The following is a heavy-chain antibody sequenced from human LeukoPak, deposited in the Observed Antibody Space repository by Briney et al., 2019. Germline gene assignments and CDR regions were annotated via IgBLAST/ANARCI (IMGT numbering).Heavy chain of an antibody. CDR1: GGSISTYY. CDR3: ARDVYYYGSPASTGFDY. V-gene: IGHV4-59*01. Sequence: SETLSLTCTVSGGSISTYYWSWIRQPPGKGLEWIGFISYTGSTSYNPSLKSRVTISVDTSTNQFSLKLNSLTAADTAVYYCARDVYYYGSPASTGFDYWGQGTLVTVSS. J-gene: IGHJ4*02. CDR2: ISYTGST. D-gene: IGHD3-22*01.